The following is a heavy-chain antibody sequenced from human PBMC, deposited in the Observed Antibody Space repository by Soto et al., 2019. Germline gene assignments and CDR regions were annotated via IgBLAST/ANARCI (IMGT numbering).Heavy chain of an antibody. Sequence: ASVKVSCKASGYTFTSYAMHWVRQAPGQRLEWMGWINAGNGNTKYSQKFQGRVTITRDTSASPAYMELSSLRSEDTAVYYCARQSGSYSRGLYYFDFWGQGALVTVSS. D-gene: IGHD1-26*01. CDR1: GYTFTSYA. J-gene: IGHJ4*02. V-gene: IGHV1-3*01. CDR3: ARQSGSYSRGLYYFDF. CDR2: INAGNGNT.